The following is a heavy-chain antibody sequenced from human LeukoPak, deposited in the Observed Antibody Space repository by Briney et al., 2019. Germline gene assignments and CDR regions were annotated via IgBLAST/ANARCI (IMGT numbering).Heavy chain of an antibody. CDR3: ARASSYDILTGYSDNWFDP. CDR1: GFTFSSYW. D-gene: IGHD3-9*01. Sequence: GGSLRLSCAASGFTFSSYWMTWVRQAPGKGLEWVANIKHDGSEKYYVDSVKGRFTISRDNAKNSLYLQMNNLRAEDTAVYYCARASSYDILTGYSDNWFDPWGQGTLVTVSS. J-gene: IGHJ5*02. V-gene: IGHV3-7*01. CDR2: IKHDGSEK.